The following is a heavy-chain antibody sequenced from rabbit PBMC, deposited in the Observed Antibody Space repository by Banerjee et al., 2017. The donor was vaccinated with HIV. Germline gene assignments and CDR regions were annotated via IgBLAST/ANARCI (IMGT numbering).Heavy chain of an antibody. V-gene: IGHV1S29*01. Sequence: QEQLKESGGGLVQPGGSLKLSCKASEFDFSIYAITWVRQAPGKGLEYIGYITYAGSAYYATWVNGQFTISSHNAQNTLYLQLNNLTVADTATYFCARVLVVAGVDLWGPGTLVTVS. J-gene: IGHJ4*01. D-gene: IGHD4-1*01. CDR1: EFDFSIYA. CDR2: ITYAGSA. CDR3: ARVLVVAGVDL.